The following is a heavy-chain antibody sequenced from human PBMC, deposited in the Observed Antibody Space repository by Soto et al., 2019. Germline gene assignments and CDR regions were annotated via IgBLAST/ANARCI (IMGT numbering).Heavy chain of an antibody. CDR2: ISGSGGIT. Sequence: ELQLLESGGGLVQPGGSLRLSCIASGFTFSSYAMTWVRQAPGKGLEWVSDISGSGGITYYADSVKVRFTISRDNSKNTLNLQMNSLRADDTAVYYCARARRGAPYYYTMDLWGQGTTVTVSS. J-gene: IGHJ6*02. V-gene: IGHV3-23*01. CDR1: GFTFSSYA. CDR3: ARARRGAPYYYTMDL. D-gene: IGHD3-10*01.